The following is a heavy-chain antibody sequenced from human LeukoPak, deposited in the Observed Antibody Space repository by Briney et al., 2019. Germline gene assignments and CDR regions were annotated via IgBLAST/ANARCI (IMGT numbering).Heavy chain of an antibody. V-gene: IGHV1-2*02. CDR2: INPNSGGT. CDR3: ARDRGEWLVSTNYTRYDY. J-gene: IGHJ4*02. D-gene: IGHD6-19*01. CDR1: GYTFTGYY. Sequence: ASVKVSCKASGYTFTGYYMHWVRQAPGQGLEWMGWINPNSGGTNYAQKFQGRVTMTRDTSISTAYMELSRLRSDDTAVYYCARDRGEWLVSTNYTRYDYWGQGTLVTVSS.